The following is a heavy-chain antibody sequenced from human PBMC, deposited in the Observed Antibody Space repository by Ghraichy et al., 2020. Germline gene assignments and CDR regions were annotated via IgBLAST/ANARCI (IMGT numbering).Heavy chain of an antibody. J-gene: IGHJ6*02. V-gene: IGHV1-69*13. D-gene: IGHD3-9*01. CDR2: IIPIFGTA. Sequence: SVKVSCKASGGTFSSYAISWVRQAPGQGLEWMGGIIPIFGTANYAQKFQGRVTITADESTSTAYMELSSLRSEDTAVYYCASGKGYYDILTGYYTDYYYYYGMDVWGQGTTVTVSS. CDR3: ASGKGYYDILTGYYTDYYYYYGMDV. CDR1: GGTFSSYA.